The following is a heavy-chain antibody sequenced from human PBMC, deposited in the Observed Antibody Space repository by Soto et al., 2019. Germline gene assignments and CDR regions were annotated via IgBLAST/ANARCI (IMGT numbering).Heavy chain of an antibody. V-gene: IGHV3-30*18. CDR1: GFTFSSYG. D-gene: IGHD6-6*01. CDR2: ISYDGSNK. CDR3: AKDQIYSSSSYFDY. Sequence: QVQLVESGGGVVQPGRSLRLSCAASGFTFSSYGMHWVRQAPGKGLEWVAVISYDGSNKYYADSVKGRFTISRDNSKNTLYLKMNSLRAEDTAVYYCAKDQIYSSSSYFDYWGQGTLVTVSS. J-gene: IGHJ4*02.